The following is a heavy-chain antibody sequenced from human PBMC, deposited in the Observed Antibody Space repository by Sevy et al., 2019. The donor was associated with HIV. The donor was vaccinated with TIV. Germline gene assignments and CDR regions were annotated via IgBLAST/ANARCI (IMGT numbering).Heavy chain of an antibody. V-gene: IGHV3-33*01. Sequence: GGSLRLSCVASQFNFDTYAIHWVRQAPGKGLEWVAMIWYDGSSKDYAESVKGRFAISRDNSQNTAFLQMNSLRAEDTGVYYCATNMVHAGAYDSYFNFWGLGSLVTVSS. CDR1: QFNFDTYA. CDR3: ATNMVHAGAYDSYFNF. J-gene: IGHJ4*02. D-gene: IGHD3-10*01. CDR2: IWYDGSSK.